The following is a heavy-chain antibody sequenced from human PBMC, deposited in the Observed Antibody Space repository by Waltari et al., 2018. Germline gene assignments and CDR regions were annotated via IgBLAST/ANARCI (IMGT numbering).Heavy chain of an antibody. D-gene: IGHD6-6*01. CDR2: SNNGGGSST. Sequence: EVQLVESGGGLVQPGASLRLSCAASGFTVSNYYPHWVRQGPGKGLVWISRSNNGGGSSTTYAESVKGRFTISKDNAKNTVYLQMNSLRAEDTAVYHCARGGQLALDYWGQGTLVTVSS. CDR3: ARGGQLALDY. CDR1: GFTVSNYY. V-gene: IGHV3-74*01. J-gene: IGHJ4*02.